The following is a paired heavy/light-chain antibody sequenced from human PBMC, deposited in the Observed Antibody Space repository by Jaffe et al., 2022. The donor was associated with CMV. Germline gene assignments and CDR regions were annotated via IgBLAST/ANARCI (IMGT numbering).Heavy chain of an antibody. D-gene: IGHD4-17*01. CDR1: GFTFSSYA. V-gene: IGHV3-23*04. Sequence: EVQLVESGGGLVQPGGSLRLSCAASGFTFSSYAMSWVRQAPGKGLEWVSAISGSGGSTYYADSVKGRFTISRDNSKNTLYLQMNSLRAEDTAVYYCAKDGNGDYVGTTTIYYYYMDVWGKGTTVTVSS. J-gene: IGHJ6*03. CDR3: AKDGNGDYVGTTTIYYYYMDV. CDR2: ISGSGGST.
Light chain of an antibody. J-gene: IGLJ2*01. Sequence: SYELTQPPSVSVSPGQTARITCSGDALPKQYAYWYQQKPGQAPVLVIYKDSERPSGIPERFSGSSSGTTVTLTISGVQAEDEADYYCQSADSSGTYPHVVFGGGTKLTVL. CDR2: KDS. CDR3: QSADSSGTYPHVV. V-gene: IGLV3-25*03. CDR1: ALPKQY.